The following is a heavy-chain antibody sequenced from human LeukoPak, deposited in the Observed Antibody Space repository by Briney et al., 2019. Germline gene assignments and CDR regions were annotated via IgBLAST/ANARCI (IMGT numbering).Heavy chain of an antibody. Sequence: ASVKVSCKVSGYTLTELSMHWVQQAPGKGLEWMGGFDPEDGETIYAQKFQGRVTMTEDTSTDTAYMELSSLRSEDTAVYYCATTDNYDSSGYPSFDYWGQGTLVTVSS. V-gene: IGHV1-24*01. D-gene: IGHD3-22*01. J-gene: IGHJ4*02. CDR3: ATTDNYDSSGYPSFDY. CDR1: GYTLTELS. CDR2: FDPEDGET.